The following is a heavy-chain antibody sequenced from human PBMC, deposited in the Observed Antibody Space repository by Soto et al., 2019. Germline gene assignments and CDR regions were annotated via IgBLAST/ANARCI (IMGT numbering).Heavy chain of an antibody. Sequence: GGSLRLSCAASGFTFSSYGMHRVRQAPGKGLEWVAVISYDGSNKYYADSVKGRFTISRDNSKNTLYLQMNSLRAEDTAVYYCAKDLTPTMIVVVPPGYWGQGTLVTVSS. CDR2: ISYDGSNK. J-gene: IGHJ4*02. V-gene: IGHV3-30*18. CDR1: GFTFSSYG. D-gene: IGHD3-22*01. CDR3: AKDLTPTMIVVVPPGY.